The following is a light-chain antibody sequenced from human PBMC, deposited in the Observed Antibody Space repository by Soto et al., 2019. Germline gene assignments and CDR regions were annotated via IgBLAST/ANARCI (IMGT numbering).Light chain of an antibody. V-gene: IGLV2-18*02. CDR3: ASYTSADTRV. Sequence: QSVLTQPPSASGSPGQSVTISCTGSSSDVGGDDLVSWYQQRPGKAPQLIISAVTNRPSGVSRRFSGSKSGATASLTITGLLAEDEADYYCASYTSADTRVFGGGTKVTVL. CDR1: SSDVGGDDL. J-gene: IGLJ3*02. CDR2: AVT.